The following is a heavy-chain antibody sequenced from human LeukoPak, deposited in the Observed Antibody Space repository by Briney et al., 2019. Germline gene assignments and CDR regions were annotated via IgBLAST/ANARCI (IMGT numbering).Heavy chain of an antibody. CDR1: GGSISSYY. CDR2: IYYSGST. CDR3: ARVVAGTTLYYYYYGMDV. D-gene: IGHD6-19*01. V-gene: IGHV4-59*01. J-gene: IGHJ6*02. Sequence: PSETLSLTCTVSGGSISSYYWSWIRQPPGKGLEWIGYIYYSGSTNYNPSLKSRVTISVGTSKNQFSLKLSSVTAADTAVYYCARVVAGTTLYYYYYGMDVWGQGTTVTVSS.